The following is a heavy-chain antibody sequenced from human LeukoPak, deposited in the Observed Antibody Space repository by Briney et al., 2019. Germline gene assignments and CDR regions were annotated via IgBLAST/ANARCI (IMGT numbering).Heavy chain of an antibody. CDR1: GGSISSYY. CDR3: ASHDYGDDYYYYYMDV. Sequence: SETLSLTCTVSGGSISSYYWSWLRQPPGKGQEWIGYIYYSGSTNYNPSLKGRVTISVDTSKNQFSLKLSSVTAADTAVYYCASHDYGDDYYYYYMDVWGKGTTVTVSS. D-gene: IGHD4-17*01. V-gene: IGHV4-59*01. J-gene: IGHJ6*03. CDR2: IYYSGST.